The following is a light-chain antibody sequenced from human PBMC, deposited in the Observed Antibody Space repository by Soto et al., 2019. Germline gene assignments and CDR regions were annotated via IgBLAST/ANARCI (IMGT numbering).Light chain of an antibody. CDR3: QQYNQWAPIT. J-gene: IGKJ5*01. Sequence: EIVMTQSPGTLSALPGQSATLPCRASQSVGTNLAWYQQKPGQAPRLLIYGASARSTGIPVRFSGSGSGTEFTLTISSLQSDDFAVYYCQQYNQWAPITFGQGTRRE. CDR2: GAS. CDR1: QSVGTN. V-gene: IGKV3-15*01.